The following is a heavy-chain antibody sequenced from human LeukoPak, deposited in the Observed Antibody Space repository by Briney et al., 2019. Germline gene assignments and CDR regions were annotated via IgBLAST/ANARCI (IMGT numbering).Heavy chain of an antibody. D-gene: IGHD6-6*01. V-gene: IGHV3-48*03. J-gene: IGHJ4*02. CDR1: GFSFSSYE. CDR3: AKDRAARDY. Sequence: GGSLRLSCAASGFSFSSYEMNWVRQAPGKGLEWVSYISSSGSTRYYADSVKGRFTISRDNSKNTLYLQMNSLRAEDTAVYYCAKDRAARDYWGQGTLVTVSS. CDR2: ISSSGSTR.